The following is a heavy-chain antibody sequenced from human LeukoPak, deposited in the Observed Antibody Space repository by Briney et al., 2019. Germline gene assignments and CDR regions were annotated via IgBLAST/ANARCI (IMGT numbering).Heavy chain of an antibody. Sequence: VALRLSCAASGFTFSSYEMNWVRQAPGKGLEWVSAIIGSGGTTYYADSVKGRFTISRDNSKNTLYLQINSLRAEETAVYYCAKDHLPGIVVADRDYWGLGTLVTVSS. CDR3: AKDHLPGIVVADRDY. CDR2: IIGSGGTT. J-gene: IGHJ4*02. D-gene: IGHD6-19*01. CDR1: GFTFSSYE. V-gene: IGHV3-23*01.